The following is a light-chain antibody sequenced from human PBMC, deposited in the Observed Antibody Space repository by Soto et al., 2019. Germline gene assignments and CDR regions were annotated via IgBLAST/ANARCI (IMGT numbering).Light chain of an antibody. CDR2: DAS. CDR1: QDISNY. V-gene: IGKV1-33*01. CDR3: QQYDNSPPT. Sequence: DIQMTQSPSSLSASVGERVTLTCQASQDISNYLNWYQQKPGNAPTLLIYDASNLETGVPARFSGSGSGTDFTFTISSLQAEDIATYYCQQYDNSPPTFGGGTKVEIK. J-gene: IGKJ4*01.